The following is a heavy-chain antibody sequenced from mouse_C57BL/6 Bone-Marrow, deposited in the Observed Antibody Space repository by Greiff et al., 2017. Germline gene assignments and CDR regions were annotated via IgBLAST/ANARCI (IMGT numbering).Heavy chain of an antibody. CDR3: VRGPDYFDY. J-gene: IGHJ2*01. Sequence: EVHLVESGGGLVQPKGSLKLSCAASGFSFNTYAMNWVRQAPGKGLEWVARIRSKSNNYATYYADSVKDRFTISRDDSESMLYLQMNNLKTEDTAMYYCVRGPDYFDYWGQGTTLTVSS. V-gene: IGHV10-1*01. CDR1: GFSFNTYA. CDR2: IRSKSNNYAT.